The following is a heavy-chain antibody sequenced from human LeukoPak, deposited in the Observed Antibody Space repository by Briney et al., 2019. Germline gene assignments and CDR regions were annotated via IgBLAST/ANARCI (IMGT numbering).Heavy chain of an antibody. J-gene: IGHJ5*02. CDR2: ISGSGGST. V-gene: IGHV3-23*01. Sequence: GGSLRLSCAASGFTFSSYAMSWVRQAPGKGLEWVSAISGSGGSTYYADSVKGRFTISRDNSKNTLYLQMNSLRAEDTAVYYCAKDLGIKWDIAVVPAAHNWFDPWGQGTLVTVSS. D-gene: IGHD2-2*01. CDR1: GFTFSSYA. CDR3: AKDLGIKWDIAVVPAAHNWFDP.